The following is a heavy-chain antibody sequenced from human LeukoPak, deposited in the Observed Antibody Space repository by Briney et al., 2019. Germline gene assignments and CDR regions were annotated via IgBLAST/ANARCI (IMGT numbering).Heavy chain of an antibody. CDR1: GYTFTGYY. CDR3: ARDRSRYFDY. CDR2: INPSSGGT. D-gene: IGHD3-16*02. J-gene: IGHJ4*02. Sequence: ASVKVSCKTSGYTFTGYYMHWVRQAPGQGLKWMGWINPSSGGTDYAQKFQGRVTMTRDTSISTVYMELSRLRSDDTAVYYCARDRSRYFDYWGQGTLVTVSS. V-gene: IGHV1-2*02.